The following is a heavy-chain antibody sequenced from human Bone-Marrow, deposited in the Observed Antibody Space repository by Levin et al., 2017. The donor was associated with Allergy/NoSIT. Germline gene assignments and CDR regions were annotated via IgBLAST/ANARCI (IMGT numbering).Heavy chain of an antibody. CDR1: GGTFRSFA. Sequence: SVKVSCKASGGTFRSFAINWVRQAPGQGLEWMGGIIPMFGTPNFAKKLQGRITITADESTTTAYMELSSLRSEDTAVYYCATINTAMVNDLVYWGQGTLVTVSS. V-gene: IGHV1-69*13. CDR3: ATINTAMVNDLVY. D-gene: IGHD5-18*01. J-gene: IGHJ4*02. CDR2: IIPMFGTP.